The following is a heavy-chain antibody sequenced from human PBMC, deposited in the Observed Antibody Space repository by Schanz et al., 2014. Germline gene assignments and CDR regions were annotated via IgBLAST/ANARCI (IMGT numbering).Heavy chain of an antibody. CDR3: AKARRKSNCSGGRCFHYSYYGMDV. J-gene: IGHJ6*02. CDR1: GFTFSSYA. CDR2: ISASGGST. D-gene: IGHD2-15*01. V-gene: IGHV3-23*01. Sequence: EGQLLESGGGLIQPGGSLRLSCAASGFTFSSYAMSWVRQAPGKGLEWVSTISASGGSTYYADSVKGRFTISRDNSKNILYLQMNSLRAEDTAEYYCAKARRKSNCSGGRCFHYSYYGMDVWGQGTTXTVSS.